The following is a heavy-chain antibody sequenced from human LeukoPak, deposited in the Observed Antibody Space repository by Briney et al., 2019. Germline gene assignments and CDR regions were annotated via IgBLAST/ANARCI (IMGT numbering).Heavy chain of an antibody. V-gene: IGHV3-53*01. J-gene: IGHJ6*03. CDR2: IHKNAIT. CDR3: ARSLRVRGVPDYMDV. Sequence: GGSLRLSCAASGFTVSSNYMTWVRQAPGKGLEWVSVIHKNAITYYADTVKGRFTISRDNSKNMMYLQMNSLRAEDTAVYYCARSLRVRGVPDYMDVWGKGTTVIISS. D-gene: IGHD3-10*02. CDR1: GFTVSSNY.